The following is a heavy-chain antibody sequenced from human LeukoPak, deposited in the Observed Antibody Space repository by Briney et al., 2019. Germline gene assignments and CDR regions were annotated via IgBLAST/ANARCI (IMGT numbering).Heavy chain of an antibody. J-gene: IGHJ3*02. CDR2: IYPGDSDT. Sequence: GESLKISCKGSGYSFTSYWIGWVRQMPGKGLEWMGNIYPGDSDTRYSPSFQGQVTISADKSISTAYLQWSSLKASDTAMYYCARRFGVVTLGSNAFDIWGQGTMVTVSS. CDR3: ARRFGVVTLGSNAFDI. CDR1: GYSFTSYW. D-gene: IGHD3-3*01. V-gene: IGHV5-51*01.